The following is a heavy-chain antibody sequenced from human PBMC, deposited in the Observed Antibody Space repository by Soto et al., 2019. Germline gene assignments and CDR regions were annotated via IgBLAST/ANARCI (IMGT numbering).Heavy chain of an antibody. CDR3: ARGAEVGIELAAFDQ. V-gene: IGHV1-2*04. D-gene: IGHD2-8*02. Sequence: QVHLVQSGAEVKRAGASVTVSCKASGYTFSDYYIRWVRQAPGQGLQWMGCINPKSGDRRYAQMFRGWVFMTRDTSISTAYMEVSGLKSDDTAVYFCARGAEVGIELAAFDQWGQGTLVTVSA. CDR2: INPKSGDR. J-gene: IGHJ4*02. CDR1: GYTFSDYY.